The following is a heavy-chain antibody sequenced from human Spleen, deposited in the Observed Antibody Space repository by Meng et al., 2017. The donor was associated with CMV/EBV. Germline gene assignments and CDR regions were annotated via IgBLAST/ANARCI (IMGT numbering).Heavy chain of an antibody. CDR3: ARATIWVQEARVRDYYFDY. D-gene: IGHD3-10*01. CDR1: GFTGSRYW. CDR2: INQDGSEK. Sequence: GGSLRLSCAASGFTGSRYWMSWVRQAPGKGLEWVANINQDGSEKYYVDSVEGRFSISRDSTKNSLFLQMDSLIAEDTAVYYCARATIWVQEARVRDYYFDYWGQGTLVTVSS. J-gene: IGHJ4*02. V-gene: IGHV3-7*01.